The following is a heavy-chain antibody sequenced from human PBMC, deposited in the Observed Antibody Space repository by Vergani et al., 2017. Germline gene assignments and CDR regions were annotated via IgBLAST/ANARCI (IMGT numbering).Heavy chain of an antibody. V-gene: IGHV3-33*01. Sequence: VQLVESGGGVVQPGRSLRLSCAASGFIFSNYGLHWVRQAPGKGLEWVAVIWSDGNTQYYADSVKGRFTISRDNSKNTLYLQMKSLRAEDTAVYYCTRDDYFDTSPGDYWGQGTLVTVSS. D-gene: IGHD3-22*01. CDR3: TRDDYFDTSPGDY. J-gene: IGHJ4*02. CDR2: IWSDGNTQ. CDR1: GFIFSNYG.